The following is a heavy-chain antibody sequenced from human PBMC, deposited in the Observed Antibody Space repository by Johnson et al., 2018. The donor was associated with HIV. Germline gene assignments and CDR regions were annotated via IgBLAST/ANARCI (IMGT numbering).Heavy chain of an antibody. Sequence: QVQLVESGGGLVKPGGSLRLSCAASGFTFSSYAMHWVRQAPGKGLEWVAVISYDGSNKYYADSVKGRFTISRDNSKNTLYLQMNSLRAEDTAVYYCAKAIGDAFDIWGQGTMVTVSS. D-gene: IGHD2/OR15-2a*01. CDR1: GFTFSSYA. V-gene: IGHV3-30*04. J-gene: IGHJ3*02. CDR2: ISYDGSNK. CDR3: AKAIGDAFDI.